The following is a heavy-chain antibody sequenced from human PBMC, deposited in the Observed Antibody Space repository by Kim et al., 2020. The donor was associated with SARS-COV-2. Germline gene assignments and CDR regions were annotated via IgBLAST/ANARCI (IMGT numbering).Heavy chain of an antibody. CDR3: TRAEMTTVTTDY. CDR1: GFTFGDYA. CDR2: IRSKAYGGTT. D-gene: IGHD4-17*01. V-gene: IGHV3-49*03. J-gene: IGHJ4*02. Sequence: GGSLRLSCTASGFTFGDYAMSWFRHAPGKGLEWVGFIRSKAYGGTTEYAASVKGRFTISRDDSKSIAYLQMNSLKTEDTAVYYCTRAEMTTVTTDYWGQGTLVTVSS.